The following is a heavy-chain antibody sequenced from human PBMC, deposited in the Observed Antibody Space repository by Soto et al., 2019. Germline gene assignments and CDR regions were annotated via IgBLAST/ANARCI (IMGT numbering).Heavy chain of an antibody. Sequence: QVQLVESGGGVVQPGRSLRLSCAASGFTFSNYGMHWVRQAPGKGLEWVAVIWYAGTNKYYADSVKGRFTISRDNSKNTLFLQMNSLRAEDTAVYYCARDQAAAATLGYYVGMDVWGQGTTVTVSS. D-gene: IGHD6-13*01. CDR3: ARDQAAAATLGYYVGMDV. CDR2: IWYAGTNK. J-gene: IGHJ6*02. CDR1: GFTFSNYG. V-gene: IGHV3-33*01.